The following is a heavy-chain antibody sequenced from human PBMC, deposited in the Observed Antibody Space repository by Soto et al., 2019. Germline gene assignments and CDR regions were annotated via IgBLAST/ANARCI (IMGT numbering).Heavy chain of an antibody. D-gene: IGHD6-19*01. Sequence: EVQLVESGGGLVQPGRSLRLSCAASGFTFDDYAMHWVRQAPGKGLEWVSGISWNSGSIGYADSVKGRFTISRDNAKNSRYLQMNSLRAEDTALYYCAKDRGSGYPLTWYFDLWGRGTLVTVSS. CDR1: GFTFDDYA. V-gene: IGHV3-9*01. J-gene: IGHJ2*01. CDR2: ISWNSGSI. CDR3: AKDRGSGYPLTWYFDL.